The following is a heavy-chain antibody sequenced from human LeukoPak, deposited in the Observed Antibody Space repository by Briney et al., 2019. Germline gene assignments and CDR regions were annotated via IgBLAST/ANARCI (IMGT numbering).Heavy chain of an antibody. Sequence: GGSLRLSCAASGFTFSSYAMSWVRQAPGKGLEWVSAISGSGGSTYYADSVKGRFTISRDNSKNTLYVQMNSLRAEDTAVYYCAKFASATIVVVTAIRSPWDYWGQGSLVTVCS. CDR1: GFTFSSYA. CDR3: AKFASATIVVVTAIRSPWDY. D-gene: IGHD2-21*02. V-gene: IGHV3-23*01. CDR2: ISGSGGST. J-gene: IGHJ4*02.